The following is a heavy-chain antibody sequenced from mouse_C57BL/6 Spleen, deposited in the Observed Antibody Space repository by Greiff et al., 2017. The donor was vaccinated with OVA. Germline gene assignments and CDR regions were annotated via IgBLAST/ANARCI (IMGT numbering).Heavy chain of an antibody. D-gene: IGHD3-1*01. J-gene: IGHJ4*01. V-gene: IGHV1-54*01. Sequence: QVQLQQSGAELVRPGTSVKVSCKASGYAFTNYLIEWVKQRPGQGLEWIGVINPGSGGTNYNEKFKGKATLTADKSSSTAYMQLKSLTSEDSAVYYCARHQARYYYAMDYWGQGTSVTVSS. CDR1: GYAFTNYL. CDR2: INPGSGGT. CDR3: ARHQARYYYAMDY.